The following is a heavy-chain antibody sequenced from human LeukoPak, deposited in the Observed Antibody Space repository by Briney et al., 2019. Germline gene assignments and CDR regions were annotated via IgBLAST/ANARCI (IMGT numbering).Heavy chain of an antibody. V-gene: IGHV3-21*01. Sequence: PGGSLRLSCAASGFTFSSYSMNWVRQAPGKGLEWVSSISSSSSYIYYADSVKGRFTISRDNAKNSLYLQMNSLRAEDTAVYYCARDLDSSSWEEVDYWGQGTLVTVSS. D-gene: IGHD6-13*01. CDR2: ISSSSSYI. J-gene: IGHJ4*02. CDR1: GFTFSSYS. CDR3: ARDLDSSSWEEVDY.